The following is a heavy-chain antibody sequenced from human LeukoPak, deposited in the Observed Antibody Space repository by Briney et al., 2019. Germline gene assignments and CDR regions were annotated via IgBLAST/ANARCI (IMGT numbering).Heavy chain of an antibody. D-gene: IGHD5-12*01. CDR3: ARGGSGYAGLTIDY. V-gene: IGHV3-21*01. J-gene: IGHJ4*02. CDR1: GFTFSSYS. CDR2: ISRSSSYI. Sequence: GGSLRLSCAASGFTFSSYSMNWVRQAPAKGLEWVSSISRSSSYIYYADSVKGRFTISRDNAKNSLYLQMNSVRAEDTAVYYCARGGSGYAGLTIDYWGQGTLVTVSS.